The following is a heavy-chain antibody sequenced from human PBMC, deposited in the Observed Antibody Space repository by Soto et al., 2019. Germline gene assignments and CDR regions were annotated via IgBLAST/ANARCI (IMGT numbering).Heavy chain of an antibody. CDR2: INHSGST. V-gene: IGHV4-34*01. CDR3: ARGRTMIVVAPLWY. CDR1: GGSFSGYC. J-gene: IGHJ4*02. D-gene: IGHD3-22*01. Sequence: ETLSLTCAVYGGSFSGYCWSWIRQPPGKGLEWIGEINHSGSTNYNPSLKSRVTISVGTSKNQFSLKLSSVTAADTAVYYCARGRTMIVVAPLWYWGQGTLVTVSS.